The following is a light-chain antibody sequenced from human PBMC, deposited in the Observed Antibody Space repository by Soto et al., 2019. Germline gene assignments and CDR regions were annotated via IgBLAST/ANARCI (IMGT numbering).Light chain of an antibody. CDR2: GAS. V-gene: IGKV3-15*01. CDR3: QQYNIWPQT. Sequence: EVVMRQSPATLSVSPGXRVTLSCRASQSVRSNFAWYQQKPGQAPRLLIYGASTRATGIPARFSGSGSGTEFTLTISSLQSEDFAVYYCQQYNIWPQTFGQGTKGDIK. CDR1: QSVRSN. J-gene: IGKJ1*01.